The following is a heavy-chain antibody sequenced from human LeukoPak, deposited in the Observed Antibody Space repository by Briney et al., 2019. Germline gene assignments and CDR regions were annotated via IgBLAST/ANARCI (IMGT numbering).Heavy chain of an antibody. CDR1: GYTFTSYY. D-gene: IGHD3-22*01. CDR2: INPSGGST. CDR3: ARDWREKSDYYDSSGYYNILDY. Sequence: ASVKVSCKASGYTFTSYYMHWVRQAPGQGLEWMGIINPSGGSTSYAQKFQGRVTMTRGTSTSTVYMELSSLRSEDTAVYYCARDWREKSDYYDSSGYYNILDYWGQGTLVTVSS. V-gene: IGHV1-46*01. J-gene: IGHJ4*02.